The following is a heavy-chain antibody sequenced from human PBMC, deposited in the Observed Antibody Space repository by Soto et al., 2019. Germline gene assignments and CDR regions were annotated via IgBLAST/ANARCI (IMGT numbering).Heavy chain of an antibody. D-gene: IGHD6-19*01. J-gene: IGHJ6*02. CDR3: ARAYEARYSSGWYGLIDYGMDV. CDR2: IYASGNT. CDR1: GXTVSSNE. V-gene: IGHV3-53*01. Sequence: GSLRLACAASGXTVSSNEMSWARQAPGKGLELVSFIYASGNTYYADSVKGRFTISRDNSENTLYLQMNSLRVEDTAVYYCARAYEARYSSGWYGLIDYGMDVWGQGTTGTVS.